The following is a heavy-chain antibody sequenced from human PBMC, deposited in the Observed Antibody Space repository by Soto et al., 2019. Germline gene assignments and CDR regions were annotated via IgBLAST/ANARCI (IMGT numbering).Heavy chain of an antibody. Sequence: QVQLVQSGAEVKKPGASVKVSCKASGYTFTSYGISWVRQAPGQGLEWMGWISAYNGNTNYAQKLQGRVTMTTDTSTSTDYMELRSLRSDDTAVYYCARVLEDIVVVPAAISYYYYMDVWGKGTTVTVSS. CDR1: GYTFTSYG. J-gene: IGHJ6*03. V-gene: IGHV1-18*01. CDR2: ISAYNGNT. D-gene: IGHD2-2*01. CDR3: ARVLEDIVVVPAAISYYYYMDV.